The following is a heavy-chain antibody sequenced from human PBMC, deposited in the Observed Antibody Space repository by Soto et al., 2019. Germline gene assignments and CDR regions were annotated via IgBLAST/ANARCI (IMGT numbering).Heavy chain of an antibody. CDR3: ARGPSSLSRFDY. V-gene: IGHV3-30-3*01. Sequence: TGGSLRLSCAASGFTFSSYAMHWVRQAPGKGLDWAAVISYDGSNKYYADSVKGRFTISRDNSKNTLYLQMNSLRAEDTAVYYCARGPSSLSRFDYWGQGTLVTVSS. J-gene: IGHJ4*02. CDR1: GFTFSSYA. CDR2: ISYDGSNK. D-gene: IGHD2-2*01.